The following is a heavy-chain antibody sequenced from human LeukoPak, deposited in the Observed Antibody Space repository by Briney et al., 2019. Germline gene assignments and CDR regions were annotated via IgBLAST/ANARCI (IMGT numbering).Heavy chain of an antibody. CDR3: AKFLPTHIVVANYYFDY. CDR1: WLPFSSYA. CDR2: MSGCSGST. Sequence: PRGSLRLSCAASWLPFSSYAMSWVHQAPGRGLAWVSAMSGCSGSTYYADSVKGRFTIYRDNSKNTLYLQMNSLRAEDTAVYYCAKFLPTHIVVANYYFDYWGQGTLVTVSS. V-gene: IGHV3-23*01. J-gene: IGHJ4*02. D-gene: IGHD2-21*01.